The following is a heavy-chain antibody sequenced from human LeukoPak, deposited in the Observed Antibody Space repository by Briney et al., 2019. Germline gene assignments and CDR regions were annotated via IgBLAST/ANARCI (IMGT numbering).Heavy chain of an antibody. J-gene: IGHJ4*02. CDR3: ARDSGYSGYHRTFDY. D-gene: IGHD5-12*01. CDR2: IISGSSTI. CDR1: GFTFNYYS. V-gene: IGHV3-48*01. Sequence: GGSLTLSCAASGFTFNYYSMNWLRQAPGQGLEWVSYIISGSSTIYYADPVKGRCTISRDNAKNSLYLQMNSLRAEDTAVYYCARDSGYSGYHRTFDYWGQGTLVTVSS.